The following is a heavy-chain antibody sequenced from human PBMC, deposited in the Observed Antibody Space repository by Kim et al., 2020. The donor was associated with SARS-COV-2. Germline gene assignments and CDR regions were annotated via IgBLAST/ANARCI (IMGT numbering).Heavy chain of an antibody. CDR3: ARGGGATWYYGMDV. J-gene: IGHJ6*02. Sequence: TPSLRMRVTISVDTSKNQFSLKLSSVTAADTAVYYCARGGGATWYYGMDVWGQGTTVTVSS. V-gene: IGHV4-34*01. D-gene: IGHD1-26*01.